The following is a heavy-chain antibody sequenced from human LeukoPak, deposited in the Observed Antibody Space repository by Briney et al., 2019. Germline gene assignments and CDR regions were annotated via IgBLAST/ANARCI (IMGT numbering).Heavy chain of an antibody. CDR2: ISAYNGNT. CDR3: ARQAELGYSYGFGDYYYGMDV. Sequence: ASVKVSCKASGYTFTSYGISWVRQAPGQGLEWMGWISAYNGNTNYAQKFQGRVTMTRNTSISTAYMELSSLRSEDTAVYYCARQAELGYSYGFGDYYYGMDVWGQGTTVTVSS. J-gene: IGHJ6*02. V-gene: IGHV1-18*01. CDR1: GYTFTSYG. D-gene: IGHD5-18*01.